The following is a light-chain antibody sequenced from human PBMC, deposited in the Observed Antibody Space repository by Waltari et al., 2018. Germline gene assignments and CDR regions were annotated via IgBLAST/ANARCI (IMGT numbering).Light chain of an antibody. V-gene: IGLV2-14*03. CDR1: SSDVGDYNY. J-gene: IGLJ1*01. CDR2: NVS. Sequence: QSALTQPASVSGSPGQSITIPCTGTSSDVGDYNYVSWYQQHPGKAPKLMIYNVSNRPSGVSNRFSGSKSGNTASLTISGLQAEDEADYYCSSYTRSSTHVFGTGTKVTVL. CDR3: SSYTRSSTHV.